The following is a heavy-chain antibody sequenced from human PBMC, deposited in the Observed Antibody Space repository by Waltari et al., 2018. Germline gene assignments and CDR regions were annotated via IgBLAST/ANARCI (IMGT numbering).Heavy chain of an antibody. V-gene: IGHV3-7*01. CDR1: GFPLSSDW. Sequence: EVQLVASGGGLVQPGGSLRLSCVASGFPLSSDWMSWVGQAPGKGPEWVANRKQDGSTKYYVDSVKGRFTISRDNAKNSLYLQMNSLRAEDTAVYYCASSQLWNGYSLGFDYWGQGSLVTVSS. CDR2: RKQDGSTK. CDR3: ASSQLWNGYSLGFDY. J-gene: IGHJ4*02. D-gene: IGHD3-3*01.